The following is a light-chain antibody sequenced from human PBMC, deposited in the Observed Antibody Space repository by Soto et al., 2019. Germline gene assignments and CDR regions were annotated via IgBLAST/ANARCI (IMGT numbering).Light chain of an antibody. CDR3: LQSTHWPPLT. Sequence: DVVMTQSPLSLPVTLGQPASISCRSSQSLVHSDGITYLNWFQQRPGQSPRRLVYKVSYRAPGVPDRFRGSGAGTDFTLKISRLEAEDVGIYYCLQSTHWPPLTFGGGTKVEIK. CDR2: KVS. CDR1: QSLVHSDGITY. V-gene: IGKV2-30*02. J-gene: IGKJ4*01.